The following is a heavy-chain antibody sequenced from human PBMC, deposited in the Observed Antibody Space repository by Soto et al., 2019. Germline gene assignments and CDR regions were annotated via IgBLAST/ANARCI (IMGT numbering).Heavy chain of an antibody. CDR2: ISGSGGST. V-gene: IGHV3-23*01. Sequence: GGSLRLSCAASGFTFSSYAMSWVRQAPGKGLEWVSAISGSGGSTYYADSVKGRFTISRDNSKNTLYLQMNSLRAEDTAVYYCAKDQETTREEKTDAIKLSGDYYYYGMDVWGQGTTVPIYS. J-gene: IGHJ6*02. CDR1: GFTFSSYA. CDR3: AKDQETTREEKTDAIKLSGDYYYYGMDV. D-gene: IGHD1-7*01.